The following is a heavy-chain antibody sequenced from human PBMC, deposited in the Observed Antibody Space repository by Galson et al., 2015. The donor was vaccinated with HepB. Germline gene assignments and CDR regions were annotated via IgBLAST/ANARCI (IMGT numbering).Heavy chain of an antibody. J-gene: IGHJ6*02. D-gene: IGHD1-26*01. CDR1: GGTFNSFA. V-gene: IGHV1-69*06. CDR3: ARVVTGPFYYGMAV. CDR2: IIPMFGTP. Sequence: SVKVSCKASGGTFNSFAISWVRQAPGQGLEWMGGIIPMFGTPKYAQKFQGTVTITADKSTSTAYMELSSLTSEDTAVYYCARVVTGPFYYGMAVWGQGTTVTVSS.